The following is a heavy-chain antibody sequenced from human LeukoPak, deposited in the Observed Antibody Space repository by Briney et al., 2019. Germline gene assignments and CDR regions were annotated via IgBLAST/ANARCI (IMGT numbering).Heavy chain of an antibody. V-gene: IGHV3-74*01. Sequence: GGSLRLSCAASGFTFSSYWMHWVRQAPGKGLVWVSRTNGGGKTTNYADSVKGRFTISRDNAKNTLYLNMNSLRVEDTAVYYCARVPYSSGWYHAFDIWGQGTMVTVSS. CDR3: ARVPYSSGWYHAFDI. CDR1: GFTFSSYW. CDR2: TNGGGKTT. D-gene: IGHD6-19*01. J-gene: IGHJ3*02.